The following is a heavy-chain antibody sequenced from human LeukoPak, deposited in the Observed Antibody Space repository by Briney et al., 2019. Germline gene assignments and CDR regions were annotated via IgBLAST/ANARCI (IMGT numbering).Heavy chain of an antibody. D-gene: IGHD3-10*01. J-gene: IGHJ4*02. CDR1: GGAINNYY. CDR3: GRLGESGWFGESPFDY. Sequence: PSETLSLTCTVSGGAINNYYWSWIRQPPGKGLEGMGYVYYSGSTKYNPSLTSRGTISVDTSKKQFSRTLRSGTAADTAVCYCGRLGESGWFGESPFDYWGQGTLVTVSS. V-gene: IGHV4-59*01. CDR2: VYYSGST.